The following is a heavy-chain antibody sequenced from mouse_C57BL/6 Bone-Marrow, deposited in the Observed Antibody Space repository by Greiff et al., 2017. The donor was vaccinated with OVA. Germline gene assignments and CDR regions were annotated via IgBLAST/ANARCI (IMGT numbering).Heavy chain of an antibody. CDR3: AFVITTVVEDYYAMDY. J-gene: IGHJ4*01. CDR2: INPSNGGT. CDR1: GYTFTSYW. Sequence: QVQLQQPGTELVKPGASVKLSCKASGYTFTSYWMHWVKQRPGQGLEWIGNINPSNGGTNYNEKFKSKATLTVDKSSSTAYMQLSSLTSEDSAVYYCAFVITTVVEDYYAMDYWGQGTSVTVSS. V-gene: IGHV1-53*01. D-gene: IGHD1-1*01.